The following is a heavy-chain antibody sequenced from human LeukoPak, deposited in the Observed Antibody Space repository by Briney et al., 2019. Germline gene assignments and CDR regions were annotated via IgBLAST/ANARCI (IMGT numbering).Heavy chain of an antibody. J-gene: IGHJ4*02. D-gene: IGHD7-27*01. Sequence: GRSLRLSCAASGFSFTNYAIHWVRQAPGKGLEWVAVISYDGSHDYYANSVKGRFSISRDNSKNMVFLQVSSLRDEDTAVYYCARGSLTGGRIFYFDYWGQGSLVAVSS. CDR2: ISYDGSHD. CDR1: GFSFTNYA. CDR3: ARGSLTGGRIFYFDY. V-gene: IGHV3-30*15.